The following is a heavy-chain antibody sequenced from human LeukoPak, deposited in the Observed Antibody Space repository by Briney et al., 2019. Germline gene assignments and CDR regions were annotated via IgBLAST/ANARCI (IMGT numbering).Heavy chain of an antibody. Sequence: SETLSLTCTVSGGSISSYYWSWLRQPPGKGLEWIGYIYYSGSTNYNPSLKSRVTISVDTSKNQFSLKLSSVTAADTAVYYCARHTLGSYNFDYWGQGTLVTVSS. D-gene: IGHD2/OR15-2a*01. CDR2: IYYSGST. CDR3: ARHTLGSYNFDY. CDR1: GGSISSYY. V-gene: IGHV4-59*08. J-gene: IGHJ4*02.